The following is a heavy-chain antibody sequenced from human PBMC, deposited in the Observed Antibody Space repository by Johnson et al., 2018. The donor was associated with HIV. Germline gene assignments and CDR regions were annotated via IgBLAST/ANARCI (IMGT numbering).Heavy chain of an antibody. CDR2: ISYDGSNK. Sequence: QVLLVESGGGVVQPGRSLRLSCAASRITLSSYGMHWVRQAPGKGLEWVAVISYDGSNKYYADSVKGRFTVSRDNSKNTLYLQMNSLRAEDTAVYYCARDPDGTTGTTYPDAAFDIWGQGTMVTVSS. D-gene: IGHD1-1*01. CDR1: RITLSSYG. J-gene: IGHJ3*02. CDR3: ARDPDGTTGTTYPDAAFDI. V-gene: IGHV3-30*03.